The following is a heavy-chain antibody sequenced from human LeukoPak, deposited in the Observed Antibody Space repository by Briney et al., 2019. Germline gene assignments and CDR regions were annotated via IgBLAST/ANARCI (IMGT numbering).Heavy chain of an antibody. Sequence: ASVKVSCKASGYTFTGYYMHWVRQAPGQRLEWMGWINPKSGDTKYAQKFQGRVTMTRDTSISTAYMELTSLRSDDTAVYYCAFHLLSLQQLVLGDASDIWGPGTMVTVSS. D-gene: IGHD1-1*01. V-gene: IGHV1-2*02. CDR3: AFHLLSLQQLVLGDASDI. CDR2: INPKSGDT. J-gene: IGHJ3*02. CDR1: GYTFTGYY.